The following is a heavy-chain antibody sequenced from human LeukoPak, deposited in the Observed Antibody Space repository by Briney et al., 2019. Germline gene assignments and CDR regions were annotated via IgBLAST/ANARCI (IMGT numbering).Heavy chain of an antibody. CDR3: AREGKGSYQGQNWFDP. J-gene: IGHJ5*02. CDR1: GYTFTSYD. Sequence: ASVKVSCKASGYTFTSYDINWVRQATGQGLEWMGWMNPNSGNTGYAQKFQGRVTITRNTSISTAYMELSSLRSEDTAVYYCAREGKGSYQGQNWFDPWGQGTLVTVSS. V-gene: IGHV1-8*03. D-gene: IGHD1-26*01. CDR2: MNPNSGNT.